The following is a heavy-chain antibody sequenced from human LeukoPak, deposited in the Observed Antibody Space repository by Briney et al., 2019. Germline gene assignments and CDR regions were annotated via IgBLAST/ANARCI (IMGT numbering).Heavy chain of an antibody. CDR3: ARGGYYYDSSGQSGMFDP. CDR2: INHSGST. J-gene: IGHJ5*02. Sequence: SETLSLTCAVYGGSFSGYYWSWIRQPPGKGLEWIGEINHSGSTNYNPSLKSRLTISVDTSKNQFSLKLSSVTAADTAVYYCARGGYYYDSSGQSGMFDPWGQGTLVTVSS. V-gene: IGHV4-34*01. CDR1: GGSFSGYY. D-gene: IGHD3-22*01.